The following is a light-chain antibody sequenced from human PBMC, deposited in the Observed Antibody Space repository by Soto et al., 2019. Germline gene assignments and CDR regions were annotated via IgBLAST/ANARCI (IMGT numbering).Light chain of an antibody. V-gene: IGKV3-15*01. CDR2: DAS. CDR1: QSAISN. CDR3: HQYYKWPLT. Sequence: EIAMTQSPATLSVTPGERVTLSCRASQSAISNLAWYQQKPGQTPRLLIYDASTRATDIPARFSGSGSGTDFTLTISSLLSEDFAVYYCHQYYKWPLTFGGGTKVDI. J-gene: IGKJ4*01.